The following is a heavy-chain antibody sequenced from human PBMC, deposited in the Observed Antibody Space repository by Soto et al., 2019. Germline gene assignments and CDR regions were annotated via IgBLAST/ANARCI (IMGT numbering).Heavy chain of an antibody. CDR3: ARLTYSGYLDY. D-gene: IGHD5-12*01. Sequence: SETLSLTCTVSGGSISSYYWSWIRQPPGKGLEWIGYIYYSGSTNYNPSLKSRVTISVDTSKNQFSLKLSSVTAADTAVYYCARLTYSGYLDYRGQGTLVTVSS. J-gene: IGHJ4*02. CDR2: IYYSGST. CDR1: GGSISSYY. V-gene: IGHV4-59*08.